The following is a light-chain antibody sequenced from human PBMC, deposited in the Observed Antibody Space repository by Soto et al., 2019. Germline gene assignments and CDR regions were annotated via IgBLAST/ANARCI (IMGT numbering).Light chain of an antibody. Sequence: QSALTQPASVSGSPGQSITISCTGTSSDVGGYNYVSWYQQYPGKAPKLMIFDVSNRPSGVSNRFSGSKSGNTASLTISGLQAEDEADYYCSSYTSPSRGVTRGVFGTGTKVTVL. V-gene: IGLV2-14*03. CDR3: SSYTSPSRGVTRGV. CDR1: SSDVGGYNY. J-gene: IGLJ1*01. CDR2: DVS.